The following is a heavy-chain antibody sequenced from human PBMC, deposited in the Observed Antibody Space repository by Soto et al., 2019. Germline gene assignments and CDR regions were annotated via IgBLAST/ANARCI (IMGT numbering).Heavy chain of an antibody. V-gene: IGHV4-59*01. CDR2: IYHSGST. CDR1: GASFSSYY. J-gene: IGHJ5*02. CDR3: AGAPLVRGATWFDP. D-gene: IGHD3-10*01. Sequence: SETLSLTCTVSGASFSSYYWSWIRQSPGKRLEWIGYIYHSGSTLYNPSLKSRVTISIDTSKNQFSLRLKSVTAAERAVYYCAGAPLVRGATWFDPWGQGTLATVSS.